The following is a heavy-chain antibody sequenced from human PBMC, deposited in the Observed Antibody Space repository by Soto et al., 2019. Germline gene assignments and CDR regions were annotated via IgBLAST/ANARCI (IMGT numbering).Heavy chain of an antibody. J-gene: IGHJ4*02. CDR2: IFYSGST. CDR3: ARAPDIVVVPAAMSWYFDY. Sequence: PSETLSLTCTVSGGSISSSGYYWGWIRQPPGKGLEWIGTIFYSGSTYYNPSLKSRVTMSVDTSKNQFSLKLSSVTAADTAVYYCARAPDIVVVPAAMSWYFDYWGQGTLVTVSS. V-gene: IGHV4-39*01. CDR1: GGSISSSGYY. D-gene: IGHD2-2*01.